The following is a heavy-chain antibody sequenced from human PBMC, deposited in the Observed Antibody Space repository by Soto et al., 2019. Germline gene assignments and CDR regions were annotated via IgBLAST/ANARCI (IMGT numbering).Heavy chain of an antibody. CDR1: GCTFSSYA. CDR2: IIPIFGAA. CDR3: GRAFNYYDSSGYSGY. D-gene: IGHD3-22*01. Sequence: AAVTVSCRCSGCTFSSYAISWVRQAPGQGLEWMGGIIPIFGAATYAQKFEGRVITTAGESTRTAYMELRSLRCEDTAAYYCGRAFNYYDSSGYSGYWGQGTLVTVS. V-gene: IGHV1-69*13. J-gene: IGHJ4*02.